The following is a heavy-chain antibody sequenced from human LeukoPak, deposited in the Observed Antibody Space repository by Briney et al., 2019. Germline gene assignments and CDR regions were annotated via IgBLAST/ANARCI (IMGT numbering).Heavy chain of an antibody. D-gene: IGHD6-6*01. V-gene: IGHV4-39*01. Sequence: PSETLSLTCTVSGGSISSSSYFWGWIRQPPGKGLEWIGSIYYSGSTYYNPSLKSRVTISVDASKNQFSLKLSSVTAADTAVYCCARREGARPMDYWGQGILVTVSS. CDR2: IYYSGST. J-gene: IGHJ4*02. CDR1: GGSISSSSYF. CDR3: ARREGARPMDY.